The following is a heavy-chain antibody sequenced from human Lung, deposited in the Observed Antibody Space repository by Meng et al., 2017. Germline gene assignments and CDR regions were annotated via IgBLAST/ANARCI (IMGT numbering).Heavy chain of an antibody. CDR2: INHSGST. J-gene: IGHJ4*02. CDR3: ARGPTTMAHDFDY. V-gene: IGHV4-34*04. Sequence: VQLRRCGAGLSMPSQTRSLACVVPGGSFSDYYWSGSRQPPGKGLEWIGEINHSGSTNNNPSLESRATISVDTSQNNLSLKLSSVTAADSAVYYCARGPTTMAHDFDYWGQGTLVTVSS. CDR1: GGSFSDYY. D-gene: IGHD4-11*01.